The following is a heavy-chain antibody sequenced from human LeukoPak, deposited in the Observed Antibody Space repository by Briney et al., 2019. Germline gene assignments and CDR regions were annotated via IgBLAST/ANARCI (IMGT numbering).Heavy chain of an antibody. CDR1: GLTFSSYW. V-gene: IGHV3-7*01. J-gene: IGHJ4*02. CDR2: IKPDGSGR. CDR3: ARCAVAAAGDY. D-gene: IGHD6-13*01. Sequence: GGSLRVSCAASGLTFSSYWMSWVRQARGKGPEWVANIKPDGSGRYYVDSVKGRFTISRDNAENSLFLHMNSLRAEDTAVYYCARCAVAAAGDYWGRGTLVTVSS.